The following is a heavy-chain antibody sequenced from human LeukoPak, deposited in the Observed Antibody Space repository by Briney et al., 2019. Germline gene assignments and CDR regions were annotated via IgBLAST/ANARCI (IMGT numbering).Heavy chain of an antibody. CDR2: TYYRSKWYN. J-gene: IGHJ5*02. V-gene: IGHV6-1*01. Sequence: SQTLSLTCAISGDSVSSNSAAWNWIRQSPSRGLEWLGRTYYRSKWYNDYAVSVKSRMTINPDTSKNQFSLQLDSVTPEDTAVYYCARVSTRDVAAAGTGYFGPWGQGILVTVSS. CDR1: GDSVSSNSAA. D-gene: IGHD6-13*01. CDR3: ARVSTRDVAAAGTGYFGP.